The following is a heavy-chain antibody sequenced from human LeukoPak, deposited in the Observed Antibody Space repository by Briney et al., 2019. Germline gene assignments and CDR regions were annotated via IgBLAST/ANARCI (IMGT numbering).Heavy chain of an antibody. CDR1: GGSISTSSYY. Sequence: SETLSLTCTVSGGSISTSSYYWGWIRQPPGKGLEWIGSIYYSGSTYYNPSLKSRVTISVDTSKNQFSLKLSSVTAADTAVYYCARILNYYDTSGPIFDYWGQGTLVTVSS. V-gene: IGHV4-39*07. D-gene: IGHD3-22*01. CDR3: ARILNYYDTSGPIFDY. J-gene: IGHJ4*02. CDR2: IYYSGST.